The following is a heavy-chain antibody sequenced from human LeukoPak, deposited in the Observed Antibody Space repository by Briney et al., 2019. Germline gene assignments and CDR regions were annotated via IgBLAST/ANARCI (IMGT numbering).Heavy chain of an antibody. CDR1: GFTFSSYA. CDR3: ARGRDGYNPDY. CDR2: IGSSSSYI. Sequence: GGSLRLSCAPSGFTFSSYAVNWVRQAPGKGLEWVSSIGSSSSYIYYADSVKGRFTISRDNAKNSVYLQMNSLRAEDTSVYYCARGRDGYNPDYWGQGTLVTVSS. V-gene: IGHV3-21*01. J-gene: IGHJ4*02. D-gene: IGHD5-24*01.